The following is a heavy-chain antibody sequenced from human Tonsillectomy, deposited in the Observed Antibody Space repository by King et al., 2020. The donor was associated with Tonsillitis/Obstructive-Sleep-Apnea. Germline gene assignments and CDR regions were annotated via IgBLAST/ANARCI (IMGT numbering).Heavy chain of an antibody. V-gene: IGHV3-49*04. D-gene: IGHD6-19*01. CDR3: TRVPRAVAGIALDY. CDR2: IRSKALGGTT. J-gene: IGHJ4*02. Sequence: VQLVESGGGLVQPGRSLRLSCTASGFTFGDYAMTWVRQAPGKGLEWVGFIRSKALGGTTEYAASVKGRFTISRDDSKSIAYLQVNSLKSEDTAVYYCTRVPRAVAGIALDYWGQGTLVTVSS. CDR1: GFTFGDYA.